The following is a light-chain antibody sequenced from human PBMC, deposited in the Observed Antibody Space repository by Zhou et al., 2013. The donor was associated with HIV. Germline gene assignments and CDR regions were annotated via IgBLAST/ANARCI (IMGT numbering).Light chain of an antibody. CDR3: QQXANSPQT. CDR2: GAS. Sequence: EIVLTQSPGTLSLSPGERATLSCRASQSVSNSYLAWYQHKPGQAPRLLVYGASTRATGIPDRFTGSGSGTDFTLTFTTLGPEDFAVYYCQQXANSPQTFGQGTKVEIK. CDR1: QSVSNSY. J-gene: IGKJ2*01. V-gene: IGKV3-20*01.